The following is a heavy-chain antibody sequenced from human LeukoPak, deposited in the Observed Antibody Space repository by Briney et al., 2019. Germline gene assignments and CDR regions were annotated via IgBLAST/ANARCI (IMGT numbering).Heavy chain of an antibody. CDR2: VYPGGST. Sequence: HPEGSLRLSCAASGLTVSSNYMSWVRQAPGKGLEWVSVVYPGGSTYYADSVKGRFTISRDNSKNTLYLQMNSLRAEDTAVYYCAKEEAAAGTGPWGQGTLVTVSS. CDR1: GLTVSSNY. CDR3: AKEEAAAGTGP. J-gene: IGHJ5*02. D-gene: IGHD6-13*01. V-gene: IGHV3-53*01.